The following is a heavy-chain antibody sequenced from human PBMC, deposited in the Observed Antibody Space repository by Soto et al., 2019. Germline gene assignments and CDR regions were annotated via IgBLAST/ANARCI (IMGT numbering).Heavy chain of an antibody. V-gene: IGHV3-53*01. CDR3: AREWWSGSLIGGSL. J-gene: IGHJ4*02. CDR1: GFTVSSNY. Sequence: SLRLSCAASGFTVSSNYMSWVRQAPGKGLEWVSVIYSGGSTYYADSVKGRFTISRDNSKNTLYLQMNSLRAEDTAVYYCAREWWSGSLIGGSLGGEGTLVTVSS. CDR2: IYSGGST. D-gene: IGHD3-3*01.